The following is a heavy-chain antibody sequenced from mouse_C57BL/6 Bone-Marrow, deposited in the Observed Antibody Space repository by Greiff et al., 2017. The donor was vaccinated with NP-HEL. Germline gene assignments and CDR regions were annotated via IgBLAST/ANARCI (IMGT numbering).Heavy chain of an antibody. J-gene: IGHJ2*01. CDR1: GYTFTSYD. D-gene: IGHD1-1*01. V-gene: IGHV1-85*01. Sequence: VQLQQSGPELVKPGASVKLSCKASGYTFTSYDINWVKQRLGQGLEWIGWIYPRDGSTKYNEKFKGKATLTVDTSSSTAYMELHSLTSEDSAVYFCATITTVVGPDYWGQGTTLTVSS. CDR3: ATITTVVGPDY. CDR2: IYPRDGST.